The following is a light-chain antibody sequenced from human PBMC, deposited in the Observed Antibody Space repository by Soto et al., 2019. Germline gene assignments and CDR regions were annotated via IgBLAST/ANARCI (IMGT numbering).Light chain of an antibody. Sequence: DIKMTQSPSSLSASVGDRVTITCRASQGINHYLAWFQQKPGKVPKLLIYATSTLQSGVPSRFSGSGFGTDFTLTISSLQPEDVATYYCQKHNSAPLFFGPGTKVDIK. CDR1: QGINHY. J-gene: IGKJ3*01. V-gene: IGKV1-27*01. CDR2: ATS. CDR3: QKHNSAPLF.